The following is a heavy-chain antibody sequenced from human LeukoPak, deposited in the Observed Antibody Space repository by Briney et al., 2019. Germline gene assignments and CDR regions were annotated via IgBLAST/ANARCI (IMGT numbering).Heavy chain of an antibody. CDR3: ARDAGYYDSSGPYFQH. Sequence: SETLSLTCTASGGSISSSSYYWGWIRQPPGKGLEWIGSIYYSGSTYYNPSLKSRVTISVDTSKNQFSLKLSSVTAADTAVYYCARDAGYYDSSGPYFQHWGQGTLVTVSS. CDR2: IYYSGST. D-gene: IGHD3-22*01. CDR1: GGSISSSSYY. J-gene: IGHJ1*01. V-gene: IGHV4-39*07.